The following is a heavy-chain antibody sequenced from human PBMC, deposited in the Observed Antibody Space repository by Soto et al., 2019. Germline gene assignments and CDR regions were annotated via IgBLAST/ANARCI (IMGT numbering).Heavy chain of an antibody. J-gene: IGHJ4*02. D-gene: IGHD1-26*01. Sequence: SETLSLTCTVSGGSISSYYWSWFRQPPGKGLEWIAYIYYSGSTNYNPSLKSRGTISVDTSKNQFFLKLTSVTAADTAVYYCARHGRKYGTLFYFDYWGQGTLVTVSS. CDR3: ARHGRKYGTLFYFDY. V-gene: IGHV4-59*08. CDR1: GGSISSYY. CDR2: IYYSGST.